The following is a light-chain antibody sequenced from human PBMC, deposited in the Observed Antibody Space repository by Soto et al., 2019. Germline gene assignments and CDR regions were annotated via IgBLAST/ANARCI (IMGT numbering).Light chain of an antibody. J-gene: IGLJ1*01. Sequence: QSVLTQPPSVSAAPGQKVTISCSGSSXNIGGNSVSWYQQLPGTAPKLLIYDDDERPSGIPDRFSGSKSGTSATLGITGFQTGDEADYYCGSWESSLSAYVFATGTKVILL. CDR3: GSWESSLSAYV. V-gene: IGLV1-51*01. CDR1: SXNIGGNS. CDR2: DDD.